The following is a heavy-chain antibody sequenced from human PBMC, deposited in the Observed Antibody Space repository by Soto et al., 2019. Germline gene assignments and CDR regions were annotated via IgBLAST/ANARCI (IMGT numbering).Heavy chain of an antibody. J-gene: IGHJ4*02. Sequence: QLQLQESGSGLVKPSQTLSLTCAVSGGSISSGGYSWSWIRQPPGKGLEWIGYIYHSGSTYYNPYLKSRVTRSVDRSKNQFSLKLSSVPAADTAVYYGARRFNTGIDYWGQGTLGTVSS. D-gene: IGHD4-17*01. CDR3: ARRFNTGIDY. CDR2: IYHSGST. CDR1: GGSISSGGYS. V-gene: IGHV4-30-2*01.